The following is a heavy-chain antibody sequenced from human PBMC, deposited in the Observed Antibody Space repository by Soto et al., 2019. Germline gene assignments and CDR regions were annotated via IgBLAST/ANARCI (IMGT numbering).Heavy chain of an antibody. Sequence: EVQLLESGGGLVQPGESLRLSCAASGFTFSSYAMSWVRQAPGKGLEWVSVISGSDDSTYYANSVKGRFTISRDNSKNALYLQMNSVRAEDTAVYDCANRVSSSTFDYWGQGTLVTVSS. D-gene: IGHD6-6*01. V-gene: IGHV3-23*01. CDR3: ANRVSSSTFDY. CDR1: GFTFSSYA. J-gene: IGHJ4*02. CDR2: ISGSDDST.